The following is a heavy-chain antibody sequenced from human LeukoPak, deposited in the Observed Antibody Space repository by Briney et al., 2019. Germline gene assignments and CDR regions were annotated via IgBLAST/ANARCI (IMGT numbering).Heavy chain of an antibody. V-gene: IGHV1-69*04. CDR2: IIPIFGIA. J-gene: IGHJ4*02. CDR3: ARGRGYYFFDY. Sequence: SVKVSCKASGGTFSSYAISWVRQAPGQGLEWMGRIIPIFGIANYAQKFQGRVTITADKSTSTAYMELSSLRSEDTAVYYCARGRGYYFFDYWGQGTLVTVSS. D-gene: IGHD3-22*01. CDR1: GGTFSSYA.